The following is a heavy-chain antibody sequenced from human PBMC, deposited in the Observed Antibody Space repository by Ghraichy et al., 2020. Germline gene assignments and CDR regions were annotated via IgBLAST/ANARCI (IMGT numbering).Heavy chain of an antibody. J-gene: IGHJ4*02. Sequence: GGSLRLSCTASGFIFGNYGMHCVRQAPGKGLEWVAVIWYDGSLKYYGDAVQGRFSIFRDNFKNTLYLQMDSLRVDDSAIYFCARVNGIGWPNFDSWGRGTLVTVSS. V-gene: IGHV3-33*01. CDR2: IWYDGSLK. CDR1: GFIFGNYG. CDR3: ARVNGIGWPNFDS. D-gene: IGHD5-24*01.